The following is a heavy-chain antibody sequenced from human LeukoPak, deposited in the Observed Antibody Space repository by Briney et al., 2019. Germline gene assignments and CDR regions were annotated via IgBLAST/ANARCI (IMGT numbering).Heavy chain of an antibody. CDR1: GGSFSGYY. CDR2: INHSGST. CDR3: AREHTITMIVVVFDY. J-gene: IGHJ4*02. V-gene: IGHV4-34*01. Sequence: SETLSLTCAVYGGSFSGYYWSWIRQPPGKGLEWIGEINHSGSTNYNPSLKSRVTMSVDTSKNQFSLKLSSVTAADTAVYYCAREHTITMIVVVFDYWGQGTLVTVSS. D-gene: IGHD3-22*01.